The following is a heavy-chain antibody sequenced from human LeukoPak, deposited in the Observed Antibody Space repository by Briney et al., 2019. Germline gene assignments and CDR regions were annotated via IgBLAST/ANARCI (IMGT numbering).Heavy chain of an antibody. D-gene: IGHD3-10*01. V-gene: IGHV4-59*12. CDR2: IYYSGST. CDR1: GGSISSYY. J-gene: IGHJ5*02. CDR3: ARDVFSPITMVRGVIITGPPSSNWFDP. Sequence: SETLSLTCTVSGGSISSYYWSWIRQPPGKGLEWIGYIYYSGSTNYNPSLKSRVTISVDTSKNQFSLKLSSVTAADTAVYYCARDVFSPITMVRGVIITGPPSSNWFDPWGQGTLVTVSS.